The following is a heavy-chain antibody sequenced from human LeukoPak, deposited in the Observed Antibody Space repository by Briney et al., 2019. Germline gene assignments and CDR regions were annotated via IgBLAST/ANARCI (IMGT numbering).Heavy chain of an antibody. Sequence: ASVKVSCKASEYTFTNYYLHWVRQAPGQGLEWMGIINPSGGSTSYAQKFQGRVTMTRDTSTSTIYMELSSLGSEDTAVYYCARDPPPDSSGYLFDYWGQGTLVTVSS. D-gene: IGHD3-22*01. CDR3: ARDPPPDSSGYLFDY. J-gene: IGHJ4*02. CDR1: EYTFTNYY. CDR2: INPSGGST. V-gene: IGHV1-46*01.